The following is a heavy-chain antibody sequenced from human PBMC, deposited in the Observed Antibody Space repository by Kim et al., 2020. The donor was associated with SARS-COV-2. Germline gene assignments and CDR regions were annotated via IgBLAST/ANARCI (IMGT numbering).Heavy chain of an antibody. CDR1: GGSVSSGSYY. CDR2: IYYSGST. CDR3: ARVEYYYDSSGPLDY. D-gene: IGHD3-22*01. Sequence: SETLSLTCTVSGGSVSSGSYYWSWIRQPPGKGLEWIGYIYYSGSTNYNPSLKSRVTISVDTSKNQFSLKLSSVTAADTAVYYCARVEYYYDSSGPLDYWGQGTPVTVSS. V-gene: IGHV4-61*01. J-gene: IGHJ4*01.